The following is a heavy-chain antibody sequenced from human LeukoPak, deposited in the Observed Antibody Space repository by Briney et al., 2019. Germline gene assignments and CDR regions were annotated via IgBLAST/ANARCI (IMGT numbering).Heavy chain of an antibody. Sequence: SETLSLTCTVSGGSISSGGYYWSWIRQRPGKGLEWIGYIYYSGSTYYNPSLKSRVTISVDTSKNQFSLKLSPVTAADTAVYYCARLRGSWYSRSNWFDPWGQGTLVTVSS. CDR2: IYYSGST. J-gene: IGHJ5*02. V-gene: IGHV4-31*03. D-gene: IGHD6-13*01. CDR3: ARLRGSWYSRSNWFDP. CDR1: GGSISSGGYY.